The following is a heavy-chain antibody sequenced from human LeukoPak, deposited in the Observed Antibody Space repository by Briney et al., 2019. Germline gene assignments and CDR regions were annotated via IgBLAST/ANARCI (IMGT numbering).Heavy chain of an antibody. Sequence: GGSLRLSCAASGFTFSSYAMSWVRQAPGKGLEWVSATSGSGGSTYYADSVKGRFTISGDNSKNTLYLQMNSLRAEDTAVYYCSGSENFDYWGQGTLVTVSS. CDR3: SGSENFDY. CDR2: TSGSGGST. CDR1: GFTFSSYA. V-gene: IGHV3-23*01. D-gene: IGHD3-10*01. J-gene: IGHJ4*02.